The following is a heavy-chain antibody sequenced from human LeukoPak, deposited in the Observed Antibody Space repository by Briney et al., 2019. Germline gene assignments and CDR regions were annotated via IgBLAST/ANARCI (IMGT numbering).Heavy chain of an antibody. D-gene: IGHD3-16*02. CDR1: GGSMSTYY. V-gene: IGHV4-59*08. J-gene: IGHJ5*02. Sequence: PSETLSLTCTVSGGSMSTYYWSWIRQPPGKGLEWIGYIYDSGYTHYNPSLKSRVSISLDTSKSQFSLNLSSVTAADTAVYYCARRAFGGVIAANWFDPWGQGTLVTVSS. CDR2: IYDSGYT. CDR3: ARRAFGGVIAANWFDP.